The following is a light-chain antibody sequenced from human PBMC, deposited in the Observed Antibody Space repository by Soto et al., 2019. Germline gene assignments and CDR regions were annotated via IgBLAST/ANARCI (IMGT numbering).Light chain of an antibody. CDR2: WAS. CDR1: QTVLYSSNNKNY. Sequence: DIVMTQSPDSLAVSLGERATINCKSSQTVLYSSNNKNYLAWYQQKPGQPPKLLIYWASTRESGVPDRFSGSGSGTDLTLTISGLQAEDVAVYYCQQYCSTPWTFGQGTKVEIK. V-gene: IGKV4-1*01. J-gene: IGKJ1*01. CDR3: QQYCSTPWT.